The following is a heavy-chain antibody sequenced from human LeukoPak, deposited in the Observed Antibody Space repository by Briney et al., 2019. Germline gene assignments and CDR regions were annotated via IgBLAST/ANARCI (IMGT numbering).Heavy chain of an antibody. CDR1: GYTLTELS. D-gene: IGHD5-24*01. CDR3: ATLRRDGFNYPGLL. J-gene: IGHJ4*02. Sequence: ASVKVSCKVSGYTLTELSMHWVRQAPGKGLEWMGGFGPEDGETIYAQKFQGRVTMTEDTSTDTAYMELSSLRSEDTAVYYCATLRRDGFNYPGLLWGQGTLVTVSS. V-gene: IGHV1-24*01. CDR2: FGPEDGET.